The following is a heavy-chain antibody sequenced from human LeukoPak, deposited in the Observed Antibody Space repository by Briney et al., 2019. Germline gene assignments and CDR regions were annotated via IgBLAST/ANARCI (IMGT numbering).Heavy chain of an antibody. CDR3: AKHPNPTRQGPEIVVVTADY. Sequence: GGSLRLSCAASGFTFSSYWMSWVRQAPGKGLEWVANIKQDGSEKYYVDPVKGRFTISRDNSKNTLYLQMNSLRAEDTAVYYCAKHPNPTRQGPEIVVVTADYWGQGTLVTVSS. V-gene: IGHV3-7*01. CDR2: IKQDGSEK. CDR1: GFTFSSYW. J-gene: IGHJ4*02. D-gene: IGHD3-22*01.